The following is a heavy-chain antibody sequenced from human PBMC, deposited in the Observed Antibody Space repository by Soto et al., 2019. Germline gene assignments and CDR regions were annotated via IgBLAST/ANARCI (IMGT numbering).Heavy chain of an antibody. CDR2: AHYSGRT. V-gene: IGHV4-39*01. D-gene: IGHD3-3*01. J-gene: IGHJ6*02. CDR3: ARLFYSEHVSYNGMDV. Sequence: QLQLQESDPGLVKPSETLSLTCTVSGGSITTYYWDWIRQPPGKGLEWIGSAHYSGRTYYNPSLKSRVTISVDTSKNQFSLKLSSVTAADTAVYYCARLFYSEHVSYNGMDVWGQGTTVTVSS. CDR1: GGSITTYY.